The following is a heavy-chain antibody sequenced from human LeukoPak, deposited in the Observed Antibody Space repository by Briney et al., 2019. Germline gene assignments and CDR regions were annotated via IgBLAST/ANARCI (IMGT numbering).Heavy chain of an antibody. V-gene: IGHV4-61*03. Sequence: SETLSLTCNVSGVSIRTSTYYWNWIRQSPGKGLEWIGCVSDSGTTKYNPSLKSRVTISVDTSKNHFSLILTSVTAADTAVYYCARGYYEPFQSWGQGTLVTVSS. CDR3: ARGYYEPFQS. D-gene: IGHD3-22*01. CDR2: VSDSGTT. J-gene: IGHJ4*02. CDR1: GVSIRTSTYY.